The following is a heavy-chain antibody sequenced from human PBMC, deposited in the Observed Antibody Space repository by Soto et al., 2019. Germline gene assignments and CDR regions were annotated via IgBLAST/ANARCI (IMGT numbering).Heavy chain of an antibody. Sequence: GESLKISCKGSGYSFTSYWISWVRQMPGKGLEWMGRIDPSDSYTNYSPSFQGHVTISADKSISTAYLQWSSLKASDTAMYYCARQAGALPSNWYFDLWGRGTLVTVSS. CDR2: IDPSDSYT. CDR1: GYSFTSYW. D-gene: IGHD1-26*01. V-gene: IGHV5-10-1*01. CDR3: ARQAGALPSNWYFDL. J-gene: IGHJ2*01.